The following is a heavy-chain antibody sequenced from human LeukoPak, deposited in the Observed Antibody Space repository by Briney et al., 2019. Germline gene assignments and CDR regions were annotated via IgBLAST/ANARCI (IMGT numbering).Heavy chain of an antibody. V-gene: IGHV1-2*06. CDR3: VRDIDYYDSSGFGGGYYYYYYMDV. CDR1: GYTFIDYH. J-gene: IGHJ6*03. D-gene: IGHD3-22*01. Sequence: SSVTVSCLASGYTFIDYHLHWVGQAPRQGREWMGRINPKSGGTNYAQKFQGRVTITRDTSISTAYIELSSLRSDDTAVYFCVRDIDYYDSSGFGGGYYYYYYMDVWGRGTTVTVSS. CDR2: INPKSGGT.